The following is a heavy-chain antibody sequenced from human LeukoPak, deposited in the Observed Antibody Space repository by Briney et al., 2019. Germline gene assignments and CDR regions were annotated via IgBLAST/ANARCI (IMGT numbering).Heavy chain of an antibody. J-gene: IGHJ6*03. CDR3: ARLTAYYYMDV. Sequence: SETLSLTCTVSGGSISSGSYYWSWIRQPPGKGLEWIGYIYYSGSTNYNPSLKSRVTISVDTSKNQFSLKLSSVTAADTAVYYCARLTAYYYMDVWGKGTTVTVSS. CDR2: IYYSGST. CDR1: GGSISSGSYY. V-gene: IGHV4-61*01. D-gene: IGHD5-18*01.